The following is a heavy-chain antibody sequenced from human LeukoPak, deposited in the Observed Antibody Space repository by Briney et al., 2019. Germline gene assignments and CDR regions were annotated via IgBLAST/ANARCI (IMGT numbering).Heavy chain of an antibody. J-gene: IGHJ4*02. CDR3: ARVRWGGLYYFDY. CDR1: GFTFSSYW. Sequence: GGSLRLSCAASGFTFSSYWMHWVRQAPGKGLVGVSRINDDGRSTSYADSVKGRFTISRDNAKNTLYLQMNSLRAEDTAVYYCARVRWGGLYYFDYWGQGTLVTVSS. V-gene: IGHV3-74*01. CDR2: INDDGRST. D-gene: IGHD3-16*01.